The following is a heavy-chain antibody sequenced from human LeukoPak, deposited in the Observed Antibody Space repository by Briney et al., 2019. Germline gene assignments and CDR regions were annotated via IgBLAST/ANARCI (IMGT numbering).Heavy chain of an antibody. J-gene: IGHJ4*02. CDR1: GGSISSYY. Sequence: SETLSLTCTVSGGSISSYYWSWIRQPPGKGLEWIGYIYYSGSTNYNPSLKSQVTISVDTSKNQFSLKLSSVTAADTAVYYCARMRQWLPPDYWGQGTLVTVSS. CDR3: ARMRQWLPPDY. V-gene: IGHV4-59*01. CDR2: IYYSGST. D-gene: IGHD6-19*01.